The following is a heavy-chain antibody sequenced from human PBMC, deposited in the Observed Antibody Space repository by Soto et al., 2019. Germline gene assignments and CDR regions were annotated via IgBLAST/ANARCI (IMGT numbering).Heavy chain of an antibody. CDR2: IYSGGTI. CDR3: AKDLWIQLWLDYYYGMDV. CDR1: GFTVTINY. D-gene: IGHD5-18*01. J-gene: IGHJ6*02. V-gene: IGHV3-53*01. Sequence: GGSLRLSCAVSGFTVTINYMSWVRQAPGKGLEWVSVIYSGGTIYYADSVKGRFTISRDTSKNTLYLQMNSLRAEDTAVYYCAKDLWIQLWLDYYYGMDVWGQGTTVTVSS.